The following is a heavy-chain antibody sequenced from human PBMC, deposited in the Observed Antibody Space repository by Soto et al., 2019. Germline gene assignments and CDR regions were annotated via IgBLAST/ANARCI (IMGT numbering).Heavy chain of an antibody. Sequence: QVQLQQWGAGLLKPSETLSLTCAVSGGSFSDYYWTWIRHSPGKGLEWVGEIHHSGSTSYNSSLTSRVTMSVDTSKNQFSLKLSSVTAADTAVYYCARGGRRPISMMVVSNRGNWFDPWGQGTLVTVSS. V-gene: IGHV4-34*01. CDR2: IHHSGST. D-gene: IGHD3-22*01. CDR1: GGSFSDYY. J-gene: IGHJ5*02. CDR3: ARGGRRPISMMVVSNRGNWFDP.